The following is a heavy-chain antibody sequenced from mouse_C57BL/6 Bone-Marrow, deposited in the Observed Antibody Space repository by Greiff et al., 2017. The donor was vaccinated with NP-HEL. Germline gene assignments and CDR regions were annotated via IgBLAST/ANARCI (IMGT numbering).Heavy chain of an antibody. CDR2: ISYSGST. CDR1: GYSITSGYD. V-gene: IGHV3-1*01. CDR3: ARTVLLRYRYFDV. D-gene: IGHD1-1*01. Sequence: VQLQQSGPGMVKPSQSLSLTCTVTGYSITSGYDWHWIRHFPGNKLEWMGYISYSGSTNYNPSLKSRISITHDTSKNHFFLKLNSVTTEDTATYYCARTVLLRYRYFDVWGTGTTVTVSS. J-gene: IGHJ1*03.